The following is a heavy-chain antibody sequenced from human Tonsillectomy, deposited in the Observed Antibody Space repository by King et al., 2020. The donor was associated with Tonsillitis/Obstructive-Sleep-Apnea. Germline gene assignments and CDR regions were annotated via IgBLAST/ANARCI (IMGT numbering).Heavy chain of an antibody. CDR3: ARDRGYDFWSGYYFDL. D-gene: IGHD3-3*01. V-gene: IGHV3-72*01. Sequence: VQLVQSGGGLVQPGGSLRLSCTASGFTFSDHYMDRVRQAPGKGLEWVGRTRIRANSYATEYAASVKGRFTISRDDSKYSLYLQMNSLKTEDTAVYYCARDRGYDFWSGYYFDLWGRGTLVTVSS. CDR1: GFTFSDHY. CDR2: TRIRANSYAT. J-gene: IGHJ2*01.